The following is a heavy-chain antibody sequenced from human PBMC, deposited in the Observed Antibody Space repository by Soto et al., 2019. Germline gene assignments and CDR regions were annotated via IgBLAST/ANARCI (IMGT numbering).Heavy chain of an antibody. CDR2: MYHSGST. D-gene: IGHD6-13*01. CDR1: GGSISSGGYS. V-gene: IGHV4-30-2*01. CDR3: ARQRKESSSFVPYYFDF. Sequence: PSETLSLTCAVSGGSISSGGYSWSWIRQPPGEGLEWIGYMYHSGSTYYNPSLKSRVTMSVETSKNQFFLKVSSVTVADTAVYYCARQRKESSSFVPYYFDFWGQGTLVTVSS. J-gene: IGHJ4*02.